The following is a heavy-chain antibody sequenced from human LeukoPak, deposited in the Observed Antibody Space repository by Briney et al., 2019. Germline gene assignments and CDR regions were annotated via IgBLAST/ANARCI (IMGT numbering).Heavy chain of an antibody. J-gene: IGHJ6*02. D-gene: IGHD5-12*01. V-gene: IGHV3-21*01. CDR2: ISSSSYI. CDR3: ARDRPFSGYDLAYYYYGMDV. Sequence: GGSLRLSCAASGFTFSSYSMNWVRQAPGKGLEWVSSISSSSYIYYADSVKGRFTISRDNAKNSLYLQMNSLRAEDTAVYYCARDRPFSGYDLAYYYYGMDVWGQGTTVTVSS. CDR1: GFTFSSYS.